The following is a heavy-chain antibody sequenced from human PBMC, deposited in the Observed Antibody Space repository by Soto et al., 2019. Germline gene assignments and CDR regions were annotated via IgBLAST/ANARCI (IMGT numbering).Heavy chain of an antibody. CDR2: IYYSGST. D-gene: IGHD2-2*01. Sequence: ETLSLTCTVSGGSVSSGSYYWRWIRQPPGKGLEWIGYIYYSGSTNYNPSLKSRVTISVDTSKNQFSLKLSSVTAADTAVYYCARGIGGSTRPHWFDPWGQGTLVTVSS. V-gene: IGHV4-61*01. J-gene: IGHJ5*02. CDR1: GGSVSSGSYY. CDR3: ARGIGGSTRPHWFDP.